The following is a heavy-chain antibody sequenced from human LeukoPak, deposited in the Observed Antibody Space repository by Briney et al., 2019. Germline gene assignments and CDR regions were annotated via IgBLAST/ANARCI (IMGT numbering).Heavy chain of an antibody. J-gene: IGHJ6*03. CDR3: ARRIAAAGQGVNYYYYYYMDV. Sequence: SETLSLTCTVSGGSISSYYWSWIRQPPGKGLEWIGYIYYSGSTNYNPSLKSRVTISVDTSKNQFSLKLSSVTAADTAVYYCARRIAAAGQGVNYYYYYYMDVWGKGTTVTVSS. D-gene: IGHD6-13*01. CDR1: GGSISSYY. V-gene: IGHV4-59*01. CDR2: IYYSGST.